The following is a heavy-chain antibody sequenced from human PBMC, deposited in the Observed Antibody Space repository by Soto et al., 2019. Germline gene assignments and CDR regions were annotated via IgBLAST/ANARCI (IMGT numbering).Heavy chain of an antibody. CDR1: GFNFSTYA. CDR3: ARDIGYSSGWYTGAFGF. CDR2: ISYDGVIK. Sequence: PVGSLRLSCAASGFNFSTYAMHWVRQAPGKGLEWLAVISYDGVIKYYANSVKGRFAVSRDNSKNTLYLQLDSLRPEDTALYYCARDIGYSSGWYTGAFGFWGQGALVTVSS. D-gene: IGHD6-19*01. J-gene: IGHJ4*02. V-gene: IGHV3-30*09.